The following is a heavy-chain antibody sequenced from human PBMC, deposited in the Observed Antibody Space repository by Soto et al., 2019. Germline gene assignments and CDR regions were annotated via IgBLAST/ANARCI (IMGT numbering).Heavy chain of an antibody. Sequence: SETLSLTCAVYGGSFSGYYWSWIRQPPGKGLEWIGEINHSGSTNYNPSLKSRVTISVDTSKNQFSLKLSSVTAADTAVYYCARGRGYGSGSYVRWFDPWGQGTLVT. D-gene: IGHD3-10*01. CDR2: INHSGST. CDR3: ARGRGYGSGSYVRWFDP. V-gene: IGHV4-34*01. CDR1: GGSFSGYY. J-gene: IGHJ5*02.